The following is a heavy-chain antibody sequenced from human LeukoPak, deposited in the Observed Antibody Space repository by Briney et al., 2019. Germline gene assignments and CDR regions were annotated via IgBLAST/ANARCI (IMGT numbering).Heavy chain of an antibody. CDR2: IDRDGSVR. J-gene: IGHJ4*02. V-gene: IGHV3-7*01. D-gene: IGHD3-10*01. Sequence: GGSLRLSCSASGFSFSTYWMSWVRQTPETGLEFVANIDRDGSVRNYMDSLRGRSTISRDNAKKSMYLEINSLRADDTAVYYCARGGYYYYYGSGSYDYWGQGTLVTVSS. CDR1: GFSFSTYW. CDR3: ARGGYYYYYGSGSYDY.